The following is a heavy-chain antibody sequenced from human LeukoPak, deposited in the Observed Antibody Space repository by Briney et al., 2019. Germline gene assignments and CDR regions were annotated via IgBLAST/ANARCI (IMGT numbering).Heavy chain of an antibody. CDR2: IRSKAYGGTT. J-gene: IGHJ4*02. D-gene: IGHD5-12*01. CDR1: GFTFGDHA. Sequence: GGSLRLSCTASGFTFGDHAMSWVRQAPGKGLEWVGFIRSKAYGGTTEYAASVKGRFTISRDDSKSIAYLQMNSLRAEDTAVYYCARALPRWLRFGYWGQGTLVTVSS. CDR3: ARALPRWLRFGY. V-gene: IGHV3-49*04.